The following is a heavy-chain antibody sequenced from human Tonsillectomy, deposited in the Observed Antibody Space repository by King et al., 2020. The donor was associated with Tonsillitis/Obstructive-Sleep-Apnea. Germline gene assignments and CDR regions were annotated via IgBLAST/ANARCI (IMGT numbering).Heavy chain of an antibody. V-gene: IGHV3-53*01. CDR1: GFTVSSHY. Sequence: VQLVESGGGLIQPGGSLRLSCAASGFTVSSHYMSWVRQAPGKGLEWVSVIYSGDNTYYADSVKGRFTISRDNSKNTLYLQMNSLRAEDTAVYYCARGSRYDFWSGYYNYWGQGTLVTVSS. CDR3: ARGSRYDFWSGYYNY. CDR2: IYSGDNT. J-gene: IGHJ4*02. D-gene: IGHD3-3*01.